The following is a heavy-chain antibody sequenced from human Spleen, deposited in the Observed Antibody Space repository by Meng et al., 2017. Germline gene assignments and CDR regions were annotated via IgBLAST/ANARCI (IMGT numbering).Heavy chain of an antibody. CDR2: IYSGGNT. CDR1: GFTVSHNY. D-gene: IGHD5-24*01. J-gene: IGHJ3*02. CDR3: AKDAVEMATMYLQIDAFDI. Sequence: GESLKISCAASGFTVSHNYMSWVRQAPGKGLEWVSVIYSGGNTYYADSVKGRFTISRDNSKNTVFLQINSLRVEDTAVYYCAKDAVEMATMYLQIDAFDIWGQGTMVTVSS. V-gene: IGHV3-66*02.